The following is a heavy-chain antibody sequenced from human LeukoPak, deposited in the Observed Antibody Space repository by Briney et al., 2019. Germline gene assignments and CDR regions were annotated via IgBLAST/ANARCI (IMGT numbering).Heavy chain of an antibody. CDR1: GFSLSTSGMC. D-gene: IGHD3-10*01. CDR3: ARIPITMVRGVTAHNYYHGMDV. V-gene: IGHV2-70*11. J-gene: IGHJ6*02. Sequence: ESGPTLVNPTQTLTLTCTFSGFSLSTSGMCVSWIRRPPGKALEWLARIDWDDDKYYSTSLKTRLTISKDTSKNQVVLTMTNMDPVDTATYYCARIPITMVRGVTAHNYYHGMDVWGQGTTVTVSS. CDR2: IDWDDDK.